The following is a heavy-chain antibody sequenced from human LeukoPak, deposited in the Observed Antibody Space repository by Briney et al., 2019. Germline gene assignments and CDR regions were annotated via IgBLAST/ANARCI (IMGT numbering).Heavy chain of an antibody. CDR1: ALTFSSYA. Sequence: GSSLRLSCAASALTFSSYAMHWVRQAPGKGLEWVAVVSYDGSNKYYANSVKGRFTISRDKSKNTVHLQMNSLRAEDTAIYYCARDTSFAVGATLDFWGQGTLVTVSS. D-gene: IGHD1-26*01. CDR3: ARDTSFAVGATLDF. V-gene: IGHV3-30*04. J-gene: IGHJ4*02. CDR2: VSYDGSNK.